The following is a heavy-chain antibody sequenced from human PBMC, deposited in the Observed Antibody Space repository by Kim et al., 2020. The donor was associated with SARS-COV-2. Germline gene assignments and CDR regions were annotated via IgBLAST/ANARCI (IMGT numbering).Heavy chain of an antibody. D-gene: IGHD3-3*01. CDR3: ARDPTIFGVVIQGPLDRYFDY. Sequence: ASVKVSCKASGYTFTSYGISWVRQAPGQGLEWMGWISAYNGNTNYAQKLQGRVTMTTDTSTSTAYMELRSLRSDDTAVYYCARDPTIFGVVIQGPLDRYFDYWGQGTLVTVSS. J-gene: IGHJ4*02. V-gene: IGHV1-18*01. CDR2: ISAYNGNT. CDR1: GYTFTSYG.